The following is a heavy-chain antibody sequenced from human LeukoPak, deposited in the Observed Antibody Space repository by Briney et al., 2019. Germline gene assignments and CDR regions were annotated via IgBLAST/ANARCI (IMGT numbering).Heavy chain of an antibody. J-gene: IGHJ6*02. V-gene: IGHV1-3*01. D-gene: IGHD4-23*01. CDR1: GYTFTSYA. CDR3: ARAAVDGMDV. Sequence: ASVKVSCKASGYTFTSYAMHWVRQAPGQRLEWMGWINAGNGNTKYSQKFQGRVTITADESTSTAYMELSSLRSEDTAVYYCARAAVDGMDVWGQGTTVTVSS. CDR2: INAGNGNT.